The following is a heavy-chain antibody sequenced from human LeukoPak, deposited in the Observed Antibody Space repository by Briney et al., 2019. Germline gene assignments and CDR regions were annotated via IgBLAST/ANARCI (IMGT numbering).Heavy chain of an antibody. CDR3: AKSHASIWNVYDY. D-gene: IGHD1-1*01. CDR2: ITAGGDGT. CDR1: GFTFSGYA. Sequence: PGGSLRLSCAASGFTFSGYAMSWVRLAPGKGLEWVSAITAGGDGTYYADSVKGRFTISRDNLKNMVFLQMNSLRAEDTAIYYCAKSHASIWNVYDYWGKGTLSPSPQ. J-gene: IGHJ4*02. V-gene: IGHV3-23*01.